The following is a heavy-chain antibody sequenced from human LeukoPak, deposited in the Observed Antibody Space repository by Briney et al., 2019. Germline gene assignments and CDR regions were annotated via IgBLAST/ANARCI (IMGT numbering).Heavy chain of an antibody. CDR2: IYYSGST. V-gene: IGHV4-59*12. CDR1: GGSISSYY. CDR3: ARASSITMIHAFDI. Sequence: SETLSLTCTVSGGSISSYYWSWIRQPPGKGLEWIGYIYYSGSTNYNPSLKSRVTISVDTSKNQFSLKLSSVTAADTAVYYCARASSITMIHAFDIWGQGTMVTVSS. J-gene: IGHJ3*02. D-gene: IGHD3-22*01.